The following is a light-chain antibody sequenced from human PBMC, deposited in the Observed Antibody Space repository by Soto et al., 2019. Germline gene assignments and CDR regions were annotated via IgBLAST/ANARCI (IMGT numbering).Light chain of an antibody. CDR2: GAS. V-gene: IGKV3-11*01. Sequence: EIVMTQSPATLSVSPGERATLSCRASQSVSSNLAWYQQKPGQAPRLLIYGASNRATGIPDRFSGSGSGTDFTLTISSLEPEDFAVYYCQQRSNQRTFGGGTKVDIK. CDR3: QQRSNQRT. CDR1: QSVSSN. J-gene: IGKJ4*01.